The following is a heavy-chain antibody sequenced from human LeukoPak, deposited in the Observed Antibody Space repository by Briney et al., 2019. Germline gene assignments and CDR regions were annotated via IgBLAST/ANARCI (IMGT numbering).Heavy chain of an antibody. J-gene: IGHJ3*02. CDR2: ISSSGNFI. CDR1: GLTFSSYS. Sequence: PGGPLRLSCAASGLTFSSYSMNWVRQAPGKGLEWVSSISSSGNFIYYAESVKGRFTISRDNAKNSLYMQMNSLRAEDTSVYYCARAISDYDASDIWGQGTMVTVSS. V-gene: IGHV3-21*01. D-gene: IGHD4-17*01. CDR3: ARAISDYDASDI.